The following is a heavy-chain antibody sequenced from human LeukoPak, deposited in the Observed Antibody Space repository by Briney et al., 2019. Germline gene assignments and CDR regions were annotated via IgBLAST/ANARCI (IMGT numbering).Heavy chain of an antibody. D-gene: IGHD3-10*01. CDR2: IYYSGST. V-gene: IGHV4-59*01. CDR1: GGSISSYY. CDR3: ARSGGYLLYFDY. J-gene: IGHJ4*02. Sequence: PSETLSLTCTVSGGSISSYYWSWIRQPPGKGLEWIGYIYYSGSTNYNPSLKSRVTISVDTSKNQFSLKLSSVTAADTAVYYCARSGGYLLYFDYWGQGTLVTVSS.